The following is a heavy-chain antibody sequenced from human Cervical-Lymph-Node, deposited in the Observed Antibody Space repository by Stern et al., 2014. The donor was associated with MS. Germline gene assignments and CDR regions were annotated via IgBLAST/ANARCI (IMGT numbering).Heavy chain of an antibody. CDR2: INPNNGGT. D-gene: IGHD1-1*01. Sequence: QMQLVPSGAEVKNPGASVKVSCKASGYTFTDYYMQRMRQAPGQGLEWMGWINPNNGGTKSAQKFQGWVTMTRDTSTSTAYMELSRLRSDDTAIYYCARASTTANNYYDGVDVWGQGTTVTVTS. V-gene: IGHV1-2*04. CDR1: GYTFTDYY. CDR3: ARASTTANNYYDGVDV. J-gene: IGHJ6*02.